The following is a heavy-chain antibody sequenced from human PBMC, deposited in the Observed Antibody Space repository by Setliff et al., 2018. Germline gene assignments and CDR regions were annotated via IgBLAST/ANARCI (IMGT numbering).Heavy chain of an antibody. CDR1: GYTFTSYG. CDR2: ISAYNGNT. CDR3: ARVYYDSSGSDLYYYYYGMDV. Sequence: ASVKVSCKASGYTFTSYGISWARQAPGQGLEWMGWISAYNGNTNYAQKLQGRVTMTTDTSTSTAYMELRSLRSDDTAVYYCARVYYDSSGSDLYYYYYGMDVWGQGTTVTVS. D-gene: IGHD3-22*01. V-gene: IGHV1-18*01. J-gene: IGHJ6*02.